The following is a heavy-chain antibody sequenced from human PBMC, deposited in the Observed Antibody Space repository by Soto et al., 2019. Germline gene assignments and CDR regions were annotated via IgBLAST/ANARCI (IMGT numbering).Heavy chain of an antibody. Sequence: SETLSLTCTVSGGSISSSSYYWGWIRQPPGKGLEWIGSIYYSGSTYYNPSLKSRVTISVDTSKNQFSLKLSSVTAADTAVYYCARGSVYSGYELFDYWGQGTLVTVSS. D-gene: IGHD5-12*01. J-gene: IGHJ4*02. CDR3: ARGSVYSGYELFDY. CDR1: GGSISSSSYY. CDR2: IYYSGST. V-gene: IGHV4-39*07.